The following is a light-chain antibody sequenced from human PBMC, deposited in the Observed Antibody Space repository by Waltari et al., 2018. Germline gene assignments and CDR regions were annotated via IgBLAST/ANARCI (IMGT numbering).Light chain of an antibody. CDR3: CSYAGSATPYV. V-gene: IGLV2-23*02. CDR1: SSDVGRYNL. CDR2: EVT. J-gene: IGLJ1*01. Sequence: QSALTQPASVSGSPGQSITISCTGTSSDVGRYNLVSWYQQHPGKAPKLMIFEVTKRPSVFSNRVSGYTSGNTASLTISGLQAEEEADYYCCSYAGSATPYVFGTGTKVTVL.